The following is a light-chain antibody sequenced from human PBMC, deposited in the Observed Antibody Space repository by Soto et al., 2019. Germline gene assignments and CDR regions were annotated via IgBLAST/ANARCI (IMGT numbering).Light chain of an antibody. V-gene: IGKV1-33*01. CDR1: HDLGDY. J-gene: IGKJ5*01. Sequence: DIQMTQSPSSLSASVGDRVTITCQASHDLGDYLNWYQHKPGRAPKLLIYDASRLETGVPSRFSGSGSGTDFTFTISSLQPEDIATYYCQQYDDLPITFGQGTRLEIK. CDR3: QQYDDLPIT. CDR2: DAS.